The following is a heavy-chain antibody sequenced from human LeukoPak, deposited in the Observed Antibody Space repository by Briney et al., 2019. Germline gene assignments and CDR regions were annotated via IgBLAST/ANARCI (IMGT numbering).Heavy chain of an antibody. D-gene: IGHD6-13*01. J-gene: IGHJ4*02. CDR3: ATVPPGIAAAGIRRVAKYYFDY. V-gene: IGHV4-39*07. Sequence: SETLSLTCTVSGGSISSSSYYWGWIRQPPGKGLEWIGSIYYSGSTYYNPSLKSRVTISVDTSKNQFSLKLSSVTAADTAVYYCATVPPGIAAAGIRRVAKYYFDYWGQGTLVTVSS. CDR1: GGSISSSSYY. CDR2: IYYSGST.